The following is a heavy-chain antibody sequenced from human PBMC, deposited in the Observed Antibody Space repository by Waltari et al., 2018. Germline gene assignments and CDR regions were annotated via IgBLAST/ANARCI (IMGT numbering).Heavy chain of an antibody. V-gene: IGHV1-3*01. D-gene: IGHD2-2*01. CDR2: INAGKGNT. CDR3: ARDRVPHFYDSNDRGGMDV. Sequence: QAQLVQSGAEVKTSGASVTVSCRASGHTFSDLLIHWVRQAPGQRLEWMGWINAGKGNTKYSPKFQGRVNIYRDRSASTAYMELISLQSEDTAVYFCARDRVPHFYDSNDRGGMDVWGQGATVTITS. J-gene: IGHJ6*02. CDR1: GHTFSDLL.